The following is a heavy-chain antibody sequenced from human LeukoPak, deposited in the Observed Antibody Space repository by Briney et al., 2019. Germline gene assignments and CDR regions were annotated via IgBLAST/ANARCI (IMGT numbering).Heavy chain of an antibody. CDR3: ATSNSRTLRYFDWLSPHAFDI. J-gene: IGHJ3*02. Sequence: ASVTVSCKASGYTFTSYAMHWVRQAPGQRLEWMGWINAGNGNTKYSQNFQGRVTIARDTSASTAYMELSSLRSEDTAVYYCATSNSRTLRYFDWLSPHAFDIWGQGTMVTVSS. CDR2: INAGNGNT. V-gene: IGHV1-3*01. D-gene: IGHD3-9*01. CDR1: GYTFTSYA.